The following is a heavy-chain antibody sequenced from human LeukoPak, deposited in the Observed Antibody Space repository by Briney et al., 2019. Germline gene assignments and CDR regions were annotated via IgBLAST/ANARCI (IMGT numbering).Heavy chain of an antibody. V-gene: IGHV4-31*03. CDR3: ARVYSGGWYFDY. Sequence: SETLSLTCTVSGGSINSGGCYWSWIRQDSRKGLEWIGHIYYSGSTYYNPSLKSRLIISLDMSTNQFSLNLNSVTAADTAVYYCARVYSGGWYFDYWGQGALVTVSS. D-gene: IGHD6-19*01. J-gene: IGHJ4*02. CDR1: GGSINSGGCY. CDR2: IYYSGST.